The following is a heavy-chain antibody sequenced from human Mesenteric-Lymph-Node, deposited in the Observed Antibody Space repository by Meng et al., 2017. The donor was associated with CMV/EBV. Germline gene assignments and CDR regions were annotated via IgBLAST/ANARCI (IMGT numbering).Heavy chain of an antibody. D-gene: IGHD6-13*01. CDR1: GGSISSSSYY. J-gene: IGHJ3*02. Sequence: SETLSLTCAVYGGSISSSSYYWGWIRQPPGKGLEWIGEIYHSGSTNYNPSLKSRVTISVDKSKNQFSLKLSSVTAADTAVYYCARVLSYSSSWYSETLVAFDIWGQGTMVTVSS. CDR2: IYHSGST. V-gene: IGHV4-39*07. CDR3: ARVLSYSSSWYSETLVAFDI.